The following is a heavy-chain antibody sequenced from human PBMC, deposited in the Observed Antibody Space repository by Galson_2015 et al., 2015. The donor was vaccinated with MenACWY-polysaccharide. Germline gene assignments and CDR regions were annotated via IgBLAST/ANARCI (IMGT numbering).Heavy chain of an antibody. CDR3: AREGSRIVFHAFDT. V-gene: IGHV3-33*01. CDR2: IQYDGSKI. J-gene: IGHJ3*02. CDR1: GSRFRNSG. D-gene: IGHD2-15*01. Sequence: SLRLSCAASGSRFRNSGMHWVRQAPGEGLEWVAVIQYDGSKIVYADSVKGRFTISRDNSKNTVFLEMNTLGAEDTAVYYCAREGSRIVFHAFDTWGQGTMVTVSS.